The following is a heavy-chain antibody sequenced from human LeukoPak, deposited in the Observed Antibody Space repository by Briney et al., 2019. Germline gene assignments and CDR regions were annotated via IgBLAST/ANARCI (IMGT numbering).Heavy chain of an antibody. CDR2: INPNSGGT. V-gene: IGHV1-2*04. CDR1: GYTFTGYY. CDR3: ARDSGEQWLVPLDY. J-gene: IGHJ4*02. Sequence: GASVKVSCKASGYTFTGYYMHWVRQAPGQGLEWMGWINPNSGGTNYQGWVTTTRDTSISTAYMELSRLRSDDTAVYYCARDSGEQWLVPLDYWGQGTLVAVSS. D-gene: IGHD6-19*01.